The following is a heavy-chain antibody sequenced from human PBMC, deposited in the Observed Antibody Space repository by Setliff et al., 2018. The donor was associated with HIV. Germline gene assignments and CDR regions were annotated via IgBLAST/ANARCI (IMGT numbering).Heavy chain of an antibody. CDR3: ARAPKRVYYYGSATYLHDAFDI. J-gene: IGHJ3*02. V-gene: IGHV1-46*01. CDR1: GYTFTSYY. CDR2: INPSSGST. Sequence: ASVKVSCKASGYTFTSYYMHWVRQAPGQGLEWMGIINPSSGSTTYAQKFQGRVTMTRDTSTSTVYMELSSLRSEDTAVYYCARAPKRVYYYGSATYLHDAFDIWGQGTMVTVSS. D-gene: IGHD3-10*01.